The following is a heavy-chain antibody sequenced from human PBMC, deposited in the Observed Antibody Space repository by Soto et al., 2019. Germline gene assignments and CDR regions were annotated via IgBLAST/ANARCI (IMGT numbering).Heavy chain of an antibody. CDR2: INEGPGDT. CDR3: AKTHYDILDY. Sequence: PGGFLTLACAAAGLSISRCALSWDRQAPGKGLEWVSAINEGPGDTFYADSVKGRFTISRDDSKDTLYLQMNSLRAEDTAIYYCAKTHYDILDYWGQGTLVTVSS. D-gene: IGHD3-9*01. J-gene: IGHJ4*02. V-gene: IGHV3-23*01. CDR1: GLSISRCA.